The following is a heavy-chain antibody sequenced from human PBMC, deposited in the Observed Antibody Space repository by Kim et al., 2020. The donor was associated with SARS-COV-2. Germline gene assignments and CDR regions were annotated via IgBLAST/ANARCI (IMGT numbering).Heavy chain of an antibody. V-gene: IGHV1-69*04. D-gene: IGHD2-15*01. Sequence: EYEHKFQGRVTITADKSTTTAYMELSGLKSDDTAVYYCARDLGGGPNFDPWGQGTLVTVSS. CDR3: ARDLGGGPNFDP. J-gene: IGHJ5*02.